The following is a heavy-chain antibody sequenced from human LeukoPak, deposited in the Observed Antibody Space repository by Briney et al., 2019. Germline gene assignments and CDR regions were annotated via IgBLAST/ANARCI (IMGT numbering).Heavy chain of an antibody. CDR1: GYTFTSYY. D-gene: IGHD6-19*01. J-gene: IGHJ4*02. Sequence: ASVKVSCKASGYTFTSYYMHWVRQAPGQGLEWMGWISAYNGNTNYAQKLQGRVTMTTDTSTSTAYMELRSLRSDDTAVYYCARPGRPEQWLVYWGQGTLVTVSS. V-gene: IGHV1-18*04. CDR2: ISAYNGNT. CDR3: ARPGRPEQWLVY.